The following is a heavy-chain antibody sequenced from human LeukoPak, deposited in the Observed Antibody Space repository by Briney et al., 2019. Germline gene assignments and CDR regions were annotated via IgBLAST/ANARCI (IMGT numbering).Heavy chain of an antibody. Sequence: PPETLSLTCTVSGGSISSYYWSWLRQPPGKGLEWIGYIYYSGSTNYNPSLKSRVTISVDTSKNQFSLKLSSVTAADTAVYYCARGAVTAIPGDIWGQGTMGTVSS. J-gene: IGHJ3*02. CDR2: IYYSGST. CDR1: GGSISSYY. V-gene: IGHV4-59*01. D-gene: IGHD2-21*02. CDR3: ARGAVTAIPGDI.